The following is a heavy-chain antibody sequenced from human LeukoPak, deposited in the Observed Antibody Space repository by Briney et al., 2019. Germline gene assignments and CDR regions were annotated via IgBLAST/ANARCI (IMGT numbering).Heavy chain of an antibody. CDR3: SRDRLEAVTDDDYFDY. Sequence: PGGSLRLSCAASGFTFSSYAMHWVRQAPGKGLEWVAFIQYDGSNKYYADSVKGRFTISRDNSKNTVYLQMNSLRAEDTGVYYCSRDRLEAVTDDDYFDYWGQGTLVTVSS. D-gene: IGHD2-21*02. CDR1: GFTFSSYA. J-gene: IGHJ4*02. CDR2: IQYDGSNK. V-gene: IGHV3-30*04.